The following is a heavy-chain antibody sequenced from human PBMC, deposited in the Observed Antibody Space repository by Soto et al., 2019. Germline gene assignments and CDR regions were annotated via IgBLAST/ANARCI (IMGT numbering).Heavy chain of an antibody. CDR3: ARDRLYESNTHYYNYGMDV. J-gene: IGHJ6*02. D-gene: IGHD3-22*01. Sequence: LVESGGGVVQPGRSLRVSCAASGFTFTSYAMHWVRQAPGKGLEWVATISYDGSKKDYADSVKGRFTISRDNSKNTLYLQMNSLRAEEKAVYYCARDRLYESNTHYYNYGMDVWGQGTTVTVSS. CDR2: ISYDGSKK. CDR1: GFTFTSYA. V-gene: IGHV3-30-3*01.